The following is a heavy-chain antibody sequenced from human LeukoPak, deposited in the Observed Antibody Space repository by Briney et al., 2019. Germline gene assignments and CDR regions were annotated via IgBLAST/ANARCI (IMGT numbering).Heavy chain of an antibody. CDR3: ARSLLVNYDILTGDDY. CDR2: INPNSGGT. V-gene: IGHV1-2*06. J-gene: IGHJ4*02. CDR1: GYTFTGYY. D-gene: IGHD3-9*01. Sequence: GASVKVSCKASGYTFTGYYMHWVRQAPGQGPEWMGRINPNSGGTNYAQKFQGRVTMTRDTSISTAYMELSRLRSDDTAVYYCARSLLVNYDILTGDDYWGQGTLVTVSS.